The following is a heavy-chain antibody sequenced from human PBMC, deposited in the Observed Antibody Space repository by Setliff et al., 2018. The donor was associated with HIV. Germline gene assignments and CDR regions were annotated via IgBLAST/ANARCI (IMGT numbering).Heavy chain of an antibody. CDR3: ARQFLDWSNDYYSRYYMDV. D-gene: IGHD3-3*01. CDR2: ISGYNGGT. CDR1: GDTNPSDA. Sequence: ASVKVSCKASGDTNPSDAISWVRQAPGQGLEWMGWISGYNGGTDYAQKFQGRVTMTGDTSISTVYMELSSLRSDDTAVYYCARQFLDWSNDYYSRYYMDVWGKGTTVTVSS. V-gene: IGHV1-18*01. J-gene: IGHJ6*03.